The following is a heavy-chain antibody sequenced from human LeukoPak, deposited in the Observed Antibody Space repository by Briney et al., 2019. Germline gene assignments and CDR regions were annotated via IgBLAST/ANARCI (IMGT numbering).Heavy chain of an antibody. J-gene: IGHJ4*02. V-gene: IGHV1-18*01. CDR3: ARRGPVGGGWGFDY. D-gene: IGHD6-19*01. CDR2: ISGYYGNT. CDR1: GYTFTSYG. Sequence: ASVTVSFKSSGYTFTSYGISWVRQAPGQGLEWMGWISGYYGNTDSAQNLQGRVTMTRDTSTSTAYMELRSLTSDDTAVYYCARRGPVGGGWGFDYWGQGTLVTVSS.